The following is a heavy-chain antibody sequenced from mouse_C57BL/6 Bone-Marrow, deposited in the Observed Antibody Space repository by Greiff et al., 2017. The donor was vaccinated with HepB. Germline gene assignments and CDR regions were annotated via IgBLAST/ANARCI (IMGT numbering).Heavy chain of an antibody. CDR3: ASDYYGSTMDY. CDR1: GYTFTSYW. V-gene: IGHV1-52*01. D-gene: IGHD1-1*01. Sequence: QVQLQQPGAELVRPGSSVKLSCKASGYTFTSYWMHWVKQRPIQGLEWIGNIDPSDSETHYNQKFKDKATLTVDKSSSTAYMQLSSLTSEDSAVYYCASDYYGSTMDYWGQGTSVIVSS. CDR2: IDPSDSET. J-gene: IGHJ4*01.